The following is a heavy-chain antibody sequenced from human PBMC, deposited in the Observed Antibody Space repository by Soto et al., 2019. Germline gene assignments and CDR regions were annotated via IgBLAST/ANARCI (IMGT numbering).Heavy chain of an antibody. CDR2: IYYNGLT. D-gene: IGHD3-16*02. CDR3: AAESGSYRRGNWFDP. Sequence: QVQLQESGPGLVKPSETLSLTCTVSGDSIHSYYWTWIRQSPGKGLEWIGYIYYNGLTNYNPSLEGRVTMLIDTSKNQFSLNLNSVTAADTAVYYCAAESGSYRRGNWFDPWGQGTLVTVSS. V-gene: IGHV4-59*03. J-gene: IGHJ5*02. CDR1: GDSIHSYY.